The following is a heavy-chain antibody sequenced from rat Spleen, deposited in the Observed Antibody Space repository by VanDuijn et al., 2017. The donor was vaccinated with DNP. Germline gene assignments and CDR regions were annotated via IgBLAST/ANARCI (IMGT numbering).Heavy chain of an antibody. CDR2: IRYDGRST. Sequence: EVQLVESGGGLVQPGRSLKLFCAASGFTFSDYYMAWVRQAPTKGLEWVAYIRYDGRSTYYRDSVKGRFTISRDNAKSTLYLQMDSLRSEDTATYYCARHYGYNYFDCWGQGVMVTVSS. D-gene: IGHD1-9*01. CDR3: ARHYGYNYFDC. CDR1: GFTFSDYY. J-gene: IGHJ2*01. V-gene: IGHV5-7*01.